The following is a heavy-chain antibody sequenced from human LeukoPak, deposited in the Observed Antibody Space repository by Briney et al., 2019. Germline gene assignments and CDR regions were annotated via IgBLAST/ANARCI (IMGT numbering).Heavy chain of an antibody. CDR1: GGSISSSSYY. D-gene: IGHD1-26*01. CDR2: IYYSGST. CDR3: ARVSGSYDTYFQH. J-gene: IGHJ1*01. Sequence: SETLSLTCTVSGGSISSSSYYWGWIRQPPGKGLEWIGSIYYSGSTYYNPSLKSRVTISVDTSKNQFSLKLSSVTAADTAVYYCARVSGSYDTYFQHWGQGTLVTVSS. V-gene: IGHV4-39*01.